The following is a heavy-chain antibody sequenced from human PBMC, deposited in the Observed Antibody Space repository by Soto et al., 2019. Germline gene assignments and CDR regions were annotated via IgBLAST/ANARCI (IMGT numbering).Heavy chain of an antibody. CDR2: IYWDDDK. D-gene: IGHD2-15*01. CDR3: AQAGVVVAAMPGYYFDY. Sequence: SGPTLVKPTQTLTLTCTFSGFSLSTSGVGVGWIRQPPGKALEWLALIYWDDDKRLSPSLKSRLTITKDTSKNQVVLTMTNMDPVDTAAYYCAQAGVVVAAMPGYYFDYWGQGTLVTVSS. J-gene: IGHJ4*02. V-gene: IGHV2-5*02. CDR1: GFSLSTSGVG.